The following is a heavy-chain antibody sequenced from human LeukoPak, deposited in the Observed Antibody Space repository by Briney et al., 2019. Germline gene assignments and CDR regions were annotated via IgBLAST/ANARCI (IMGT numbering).Heavy chain of an antibody. CDR2: IWYDGSKK. CDR1: GFSFSTYG. D-gene: IGHD6-13*01. CDR3: ARGQQLVQFYLDY. V-gene: IGHV3-33*01. J-gene: IGHJ4*02. Sequence: GRSLRLSCAASGFSFSTYGMHWVRQARGKGLEWVAVIWYDGSKKDYADSVEGRFTVSRDNSKNTVYLQMNSLRVDDTAVYYCARGQQLVQFYLDYWGQGTLVTVSS.